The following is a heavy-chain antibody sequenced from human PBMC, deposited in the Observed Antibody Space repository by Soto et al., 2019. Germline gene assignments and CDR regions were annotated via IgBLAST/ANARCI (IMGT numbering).Heavy chain of an antibody. D-gene: IGHD3-10*01. CDR2: INHSGST. V-gene: IGHV4-34*01. J-gene: IGHJ5*01. Sequence: SETLSLTCAVYGGSFSGYYWSWIRQPPGKGLEWIGEINHSGSTNYNPSLKSRVTISVDTSKNQFSLKLSSVTAADTAVYYCARGPYYYGSGSHNGFDPRGQGTRVTVSS. CDR1: GGSFSGYY. CDR3: ARGPYYYGSGSHNGFDP.